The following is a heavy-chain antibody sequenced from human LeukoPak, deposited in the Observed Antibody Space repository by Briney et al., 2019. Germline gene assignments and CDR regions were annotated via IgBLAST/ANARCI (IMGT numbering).Heavy chain of an antibody. CDR3: ARDKLGGSGSCDY. CDR1: GFTFSNYW. CDR2: INSDGINT. J-gene: IGHJ4*02. Sequence: GGSLRLSCAASGFTFSNYWMHWVRQAPGKGLVWVSRINSDGINTSYADSVKGRFTISRDNAKNSLYLQINSLRAEDTAVYYCARDKLGGSGSCDYWGQGTLVTVSS. D-gene: IGHD3-10*01. V-gene: IGHV3-74*01.